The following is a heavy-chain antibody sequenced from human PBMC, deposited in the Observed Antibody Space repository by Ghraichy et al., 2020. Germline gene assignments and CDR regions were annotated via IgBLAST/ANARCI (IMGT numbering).Heavy chain of an antibody. CDR1: GFTLNSYN. CDR3: ARGSMGRALFDY. Sequence: GGSLRLSCAASGFTLNSYNMTWVRQAPGKGLECVAYISGSSNMHYADSVKGRFTVSRDYARNSLYLQMILMRAEDTAVYYCARGSMGRALFDYWGQGSLVTVSS. V-gene: IGHV3-69-1*01. J-gene: IGHJ4*02. CDR2: ISGSSNM. D-gene: IGHD2/OR15-2a*01.